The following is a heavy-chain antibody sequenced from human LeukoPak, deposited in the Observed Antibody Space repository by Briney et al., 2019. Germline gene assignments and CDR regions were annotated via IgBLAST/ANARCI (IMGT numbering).Heavy chain of an antibody. J-gene: IGHJ2*01. Sequence: MTSETLSLTCTVSGGSISSYYWGWIRQPPGKGLEWIASIYYSGSTYYNPSLKSRVTISVDTSKNQFSLKLNSVTAADTAVYYCARTDIVLMVYAIVHFNLWGRGTLVTVSS. CDR1: GGSISSYY. CDR3: ARTDIVLMVYAIVHFNL. V-gene: IGHV4-39*01. CDR2: IYYSGST. D-gene: IGHD2-8*01.